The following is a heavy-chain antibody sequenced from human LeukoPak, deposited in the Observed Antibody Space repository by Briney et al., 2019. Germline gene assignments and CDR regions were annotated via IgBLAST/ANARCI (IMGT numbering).Heavy chain of an antibody. CDR1: GFTFDDYA. Sequence: GGSLRLSCAASGFTFDDYAMHWVRQAPGKGLEWVSGISWNSGSIGYADSVKGRFTISRDNAKNSLYLQMNSLRAEDTAVYFCARAGSYCGSTSCYTYFDNWGQGTLVTVSS. CDR2: ISWNSGSI. CDR3: ARAGSYCGSTSCYTYFDN. V-gene: IGHV3-9*01. J-gene: IGHJ4*02. D-gene: IGHD2-2*02.